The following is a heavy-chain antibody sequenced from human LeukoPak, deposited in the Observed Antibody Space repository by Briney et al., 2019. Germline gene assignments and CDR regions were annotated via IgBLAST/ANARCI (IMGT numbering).Heavy chain of an antibody. CDR3: ARASSSWDAFDY. V-gene: IGHV4-4*07. CDR1: GGSISSYY. J-gene: IGHJ4*02. D-gene: IGHD6-13*01. CDR2: IYTSGST. Sequence: SETLSLTCTVSGGSISSYYWSWIRQPAGKGLEWIGRIYTSGSTNYNPSLKSRVTISVDTSKNQFSLKLGSVTAADTAVYYCARASSSWDAFDYWGQGTLVTVSS.